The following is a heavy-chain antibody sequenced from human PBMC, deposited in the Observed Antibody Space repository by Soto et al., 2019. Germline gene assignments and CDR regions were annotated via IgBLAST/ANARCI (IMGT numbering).Heavy chain of an antibody. CDR2: IYHSVST. CDR3: AREGFWYYDILTGYPNPDYYYGMDV. J-gene: IGHJ6*02. CDR1: GGSISSSNW. D-gene: IGHD3-9*01. Sequence: SETLSLTCAVSGGSISSSNWWSWVRQPPGKGLEWIGEIYHSVSTNYNPSLKSRVTISVDKSKNQFSLKLSSVTAADTAVYYCAREGFWYYDILTGYPNPDYYYGMDVWGQGTTVTVSS. V-gene: IGHV4-4*02.